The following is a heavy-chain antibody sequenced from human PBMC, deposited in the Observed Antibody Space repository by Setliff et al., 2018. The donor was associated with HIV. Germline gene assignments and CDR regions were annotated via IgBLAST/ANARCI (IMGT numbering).Heavy chain of an antibody. CDR2: VYPSGST. V-gene: IGHV4-61*09. CDR3: ARDHDYDNWFDP. J-gene: IGHJ5*02. Sequence: SETLSLTCTVSGGSISTTTYFWTWIRQPAGKGLEWIGHVYPSGSTNYNPSLQSRVAISVDTSKNQFTLQLSSVTAADTAMYFCARDHDYDNWFDPWGQGTLVTVSS. D-gene: IGHD4-17*01. CDR1: GGSISTTTYF.